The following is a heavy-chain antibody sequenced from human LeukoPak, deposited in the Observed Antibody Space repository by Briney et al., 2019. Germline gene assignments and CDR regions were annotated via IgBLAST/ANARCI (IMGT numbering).Heavy chain of an antibody. D-gene: IGHD4/OR15-4a*01. V-gene: IGHV1-69*13. CDR2: IIPIFGTA. CDR3: ARDAYGTNRFDP. CDR1: GGTFSSYA. Sequence: SVKVSCKASGGTFSSYAISWVRQAPGQGLEWMGGIIPIFGTANYAQKFQGRVTITADESTSTAYMELSSLRSEDTAVYYCARDAYGTNRFDPWGQGTLVTVSS. J-gene: IGHJ5*02.